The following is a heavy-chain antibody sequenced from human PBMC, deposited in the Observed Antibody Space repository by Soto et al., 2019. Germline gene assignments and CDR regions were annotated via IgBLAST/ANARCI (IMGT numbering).Heavy chain of an antibody. CDR1: GYTFTSYA. D-gene: IGHD2-15*01. CDR3: ARAGGPKYCSGGSCFQH. Sequence: ASVKVSCKASGYTFTSYAMHWVRQAPGQRLEWMGWINAGNGNTKYSQKFQGRVTITRDTSASTAYMELSSLGSEDTAVYYCARAGGPKYCSGGSCFQHWGQGTLVTVSS. V-gene: IGHV1-3*01. J-gene: IGHJ1*01. CDR2: INAGNGNT.